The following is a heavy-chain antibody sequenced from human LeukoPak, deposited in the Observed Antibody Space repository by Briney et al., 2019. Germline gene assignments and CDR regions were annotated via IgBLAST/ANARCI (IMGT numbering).Heavy chain of an antibody. CDR3: ARIDSSGYYYLDY. CDR1: GYTFTGYY. D-gene: IGHD3-22*01. J-gene: IGHJ4*02. V-gene: IGHV1-2*02. Sequence: ASVKVSCKASGYTFTGYYMHWVRQAPGQGLEWMGWINPNSVATNYAQKFQGRVTMTRDTSISTAYMELSRLRSDDTAVYYCARIDSSGYYYLDYWGQGTLVTVSS. CDR2: INPNSVAT.